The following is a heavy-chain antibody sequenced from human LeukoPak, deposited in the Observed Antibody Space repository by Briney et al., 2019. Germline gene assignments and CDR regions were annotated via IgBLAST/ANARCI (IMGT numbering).Heavy chain of an antibody. D-gene: IGHD1-1*01. CDR3: VRVRRYTHYYYYYGMDV. V-gene: IGHV3-74*01. CDR2: INSDGSST. J-gene: IGHJ6*02. CDR1: GFTFSSYW. Sequence: GGSLRLSCAASGFTFSSYWMHWVRQAPGKGLVWVSRINSDGSSTSYADSVKGRFTISRDNAKNTLYLQMNSLRAEDTAVYYCVRVRRYTHYYYYYGMDVWGQGTTVTVSS.